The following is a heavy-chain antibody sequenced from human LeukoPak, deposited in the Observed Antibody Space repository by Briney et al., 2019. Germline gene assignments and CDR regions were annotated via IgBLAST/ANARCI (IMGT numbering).Heavy chain of an antibody. CDR2: IYHSGST. V-gene: IGHV4-38-2*02. J-gene: IGHJ4*02. D-gene: IGHD6-13*01. CDR1: GYSISSGYY. CDR3: ARVTAAAGPFDY. Sequence: SETLSLTCTVSGYSISSGYYWGWIRQPPGKGLEWIGSIYHSGSTYYNPSLKSRVTISVDTSKNQFSQKLSSVTAADTAVYYCARVTAAAGPFDYWGQGTLVTVSS.